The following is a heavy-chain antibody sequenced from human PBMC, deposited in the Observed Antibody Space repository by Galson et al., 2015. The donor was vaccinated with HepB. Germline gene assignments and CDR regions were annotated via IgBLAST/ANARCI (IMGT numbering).Heavy chain of an antibody. J-gene: IGHJ3*02. V-gene: IGHV6-1*01. Sequence: CAISGDSVSSNSAAWNWIRQSPSRGLEWLGRTYYRSKWYNDYAVSVKSRITINPDTSKNQFSLQLNSVTPEDTAVYYCARESSSGCGGPDAFDIWGQGTMVTVSS. CDR3: ARESSSGCGGPDAFDI. CDR2: TYYRSKWYN. D-gene: IGHD6-19*01. CDR1: GDSVSSNSAA.